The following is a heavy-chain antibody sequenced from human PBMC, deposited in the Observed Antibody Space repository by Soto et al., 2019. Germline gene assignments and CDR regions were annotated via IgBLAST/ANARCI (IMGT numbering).Heavy chain of an antibody. CDR1: GYTFTSNG. CDR3: ARDRAHGFDI. V-gene: IGHV1-18*03. Sequence: ASVKVSCKAYGYTFTSNGISWVRQAPGQGLDWMGWISADKGNTNYAQKVQGRVTMTRDTSTSTFYMELRSLSSEDMAVYFCARDRAHGFDIWGQGTMVTVSS. J-gene: IGHJ3*02. CDR2: ISADKGNT.